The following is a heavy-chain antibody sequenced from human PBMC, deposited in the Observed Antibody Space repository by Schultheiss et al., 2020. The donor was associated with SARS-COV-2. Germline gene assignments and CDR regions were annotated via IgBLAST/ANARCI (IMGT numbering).Heavy chain of an antibody. CDR2: IREDGSEK. J-gene: IGHJ6*02. Sequence: GGSLRLSRRASGFTFSSFWMTWVRQAPGKGLEWVANIREDGSEKYYGDSVRGRFTISRDNAMNSVYLHMNSLRGDDTGVYYCGRESSALYYYGMNIWGQGTTVTVSS. CDR3: GRESSALYYYGMNI. CDR1: GFTFSSFW. V-gene: IGHV3-7*01. D-gene: IGHD3-16*01.